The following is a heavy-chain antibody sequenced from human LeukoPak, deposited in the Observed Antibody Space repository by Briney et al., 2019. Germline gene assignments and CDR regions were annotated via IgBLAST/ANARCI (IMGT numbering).Heavy chain of an antibody. Sequence: PSETLSLTCTVSGGSISGYYWNWIRQPPGKRLEFIGYIYYSGSTNYNPSLKSRVTISVDTSKNQSSLKLSSVTAADTAVYYCARTSTTIFGVVIRPYYYYYMDVWGKGTTVTVSS. J-gene: IGHJ6*03. CDR2: IYYSGST. CDR3: ARTSTTIFGVVIRPYYYYYMDV. CDR1: GGSISGYY. D-gene: IGHD3-3*01. V-gene: IGHV4-59*01.